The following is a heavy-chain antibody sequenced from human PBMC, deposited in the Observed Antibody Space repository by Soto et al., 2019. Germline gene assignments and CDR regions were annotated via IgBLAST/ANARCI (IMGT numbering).Heavy chain of an antibody. CDR1: GGTFSNHA. V-gene: IGHV1-69*12. CDR2: IIPIFTTT. CDR3: AREVAADGTFREDVFDI. J-gene: IGHJ3*02. D-gene: IGHD6-13*01. Sequence: QVHLVQSGAEVKKPGSSVKVACKASGGTFSNHAINWVRQAHGQGLEWMGRIIPIFTTTNYAQKFQVRVTITADASTRTAHRDLRSLKQDDTALYYCAREVAADGTFREDVFDIWGQGTLVTVSS.